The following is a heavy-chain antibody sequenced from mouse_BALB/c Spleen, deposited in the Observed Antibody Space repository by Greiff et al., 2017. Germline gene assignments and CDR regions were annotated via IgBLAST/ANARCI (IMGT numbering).Heavy chain of an antibody. CDR2: INPYNDGT. D-gene: IGHD2-14*01. V-gene: IGHV1-14*01. Sequence: EVKLMESGPELVKPGASVKMSCKASGYTFTSYVMHWVKQKPGQGLEWIGYINPYNDGTKYNEKFKGKATLTSDKSSSTAYMELSSLTSEDSAVYYCARGRYDDWFAYWGQGTLVTVSA. J-gene: IGHJ3*01. CDR1: GYTFTSYV. CDR3: ARGRYDDWFAY.